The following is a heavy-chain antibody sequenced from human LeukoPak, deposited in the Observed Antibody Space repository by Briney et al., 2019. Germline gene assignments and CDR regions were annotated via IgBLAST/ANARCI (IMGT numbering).Heavy chain of an antibody. CDR1: GYTGIELS. J-gene: IGHJ3*02. Sequence: ASVKVSCKLSGYTGIELSMHWVRQAPGKGLEWMGGFDPEDGETKYAQKFQGRVTMTEDTSTDTAYTELSRLTSEDTAVYYCATHTISGVVTYASLIWGRGTLVTVSS. V-gene: IGHV1-24*01. D-gene: IGHD3-3*01. CDR2: FDPEDGET. CDR3: ATHTISGVVTYASLI.